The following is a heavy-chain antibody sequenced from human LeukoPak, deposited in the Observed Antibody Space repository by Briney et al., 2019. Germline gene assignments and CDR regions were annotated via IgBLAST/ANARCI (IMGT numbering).Heavy chain of an antibody. D-gene: IGHD5-12*01. CDR1: GFTFNTFW. CDR3: AKDQGIVATIGYFDY. J-gene: IGHJ4*02. CDR2: ISGSGGST. Sequence: GGSLRLSCAASGFTFNTFWMSWVRQAPGKGLEWVSAISGSGGSTYYADSVKGRFTISRDNSKNTLYLQMNSLRAEDTAVYYCAKDQGIVATIGYFDYWGQGTLVTVSS. V-gene: IGHV3-23*01.